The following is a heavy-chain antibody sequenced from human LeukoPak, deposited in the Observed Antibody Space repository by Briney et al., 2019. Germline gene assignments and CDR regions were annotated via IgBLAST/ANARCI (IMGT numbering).Heavy chain of an antibody. V-gene: IGHV4-59*08. CDR3: ARHRYTTGEAS. J-gene: IGHJ5*02. Sequence: KASETLSLTCTVSGGSISSHFWSWIRQPPGKGLEWIGYISYSGSNNYNPSLKSRVTISVDTSKNRFSMKLTSVTAADTAVYYCARHRYTTGEASWGQGTLVTVSS. CDR2: ISYSGSN. CDR1: GGSISSHF. D-gene: IGHD6-19*01.